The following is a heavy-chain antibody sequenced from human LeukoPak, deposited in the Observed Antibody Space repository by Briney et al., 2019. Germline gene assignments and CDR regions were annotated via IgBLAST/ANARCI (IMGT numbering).Heavy chain of an antibody. J-gene: IGHJ3*02. D-gene: IGHD2-2*02. CDR1: GFTFSSYS. CDR3: ARDLRHIVVVPAAIRGSRHAFDI. CDR2: ISSISSYI. Sequence: GGSLRLSCAASGFTFSSYSMNWVRQAPGKGLEWVSSISSISSYIYYADSVKGRFTISRDNAKNSLYLQMNSLRAEDTAVYYCARDLRHIVVVPAAIRGSRHAFDIWGQGTMVTV. V-gene: IGHV3-21*01.